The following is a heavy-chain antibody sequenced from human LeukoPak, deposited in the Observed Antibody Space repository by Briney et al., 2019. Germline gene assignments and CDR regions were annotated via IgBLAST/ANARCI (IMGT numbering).Heavy chain of an antibody. CDR3: AKELIAAAGTNYYYGMDV. J-gene: IGHJ6*02. CDR2: ISGSGGST. V-gene: IGHV3-23*01. CDR1: GFTFSSYA. D-gene: IGHD6-13*01. Sequence: PGGSLRLSCAASGFTFSSYAMSWVRQAPGKGLEWVSAISGSGGSTYYADSVKGRFTISRDNSKNTLYLQMNSLRAEDTAIYYCAKELIAAAGTNYYYGMDVWGQGTTVTVSS.